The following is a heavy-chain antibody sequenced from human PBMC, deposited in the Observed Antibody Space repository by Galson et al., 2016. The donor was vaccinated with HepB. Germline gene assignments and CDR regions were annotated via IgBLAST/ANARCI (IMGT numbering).Heavy chain of an antibody. D-gene: IGHD6-6*01. J-gene: IGHJ2*01. V-gene: IGHV3-21*01. CDR1: GFTFDNYT. CDR3: ARPLGWYFDV. CDR2: VSHSSTYV. Sequence: SLRLSCAASGFTFDNYTMNWLRQAPGKGLEWVSSVSHSSTYVYYADSVQGRFTISRDNAKNSLYLEMNSLRVEDTAVFYCARPLGWYFDVWGRGTPVTVSS.